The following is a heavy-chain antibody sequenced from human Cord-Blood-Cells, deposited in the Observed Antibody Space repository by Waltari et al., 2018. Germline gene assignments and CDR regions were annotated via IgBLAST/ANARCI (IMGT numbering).Heavy chain of an antibody. CDR1: GLSPSNARQS. J-gene: IGHJ4*02. Sequence: QVTLKESGPLLVKLTETLTLTFTVSGLSPSNARQSVSWIRQPPGKALEWLAHLFSNDEKSYSTSLKSRLTISKDTSKSQVVLTMTNMDPVDTATYYCARIRKQQLVDYWGQGTLVTVSS. CDR3: ARIRKQQLVDY. CDR2: LFSNDEK. D-gene: IGHD6-6*01. V-gene: IGHV2-26*01.